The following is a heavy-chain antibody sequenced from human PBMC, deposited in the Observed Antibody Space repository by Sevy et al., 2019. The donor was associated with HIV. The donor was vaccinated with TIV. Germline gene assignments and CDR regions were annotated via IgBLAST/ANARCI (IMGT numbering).Heavy chain of an antibody. V-gene: IGHV1-18*04. D-gene: IGHD3-9*01. Sequence: ASVKVSCKASGYTFTSYGISWVRQAPGQGLEWMGWISAYNGNTNYAQKLQGRVTMTTDTSTSTAYMELRSLGSDDTAVYYCARISIYYDILTGYYFNYYYGMDVWGQGTTVTVSS. J-gene: IGHJ6*02. CDR3: ARISIYYDILTGYYFNYYYGMDV. CDR2: ISAYNGNT. CDR1: GYTFTSYG.